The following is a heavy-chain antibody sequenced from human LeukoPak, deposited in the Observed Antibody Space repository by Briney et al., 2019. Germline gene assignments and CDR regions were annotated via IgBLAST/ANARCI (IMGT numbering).Heavy chain of an antibody. D-gene: IGHD2-2*01. CDR3: ATSGPAAPYYYYYGMDV. Sequence: ASVKVSCKVSGYTLTELSMHWVRQAPGKGLEWMGGFDPEGGETIYAQKFQGRVTMTEDTSTDTAYMELSSLRSEDTAVYYCATSGPAAPYYYYYGMDVWGQGTTVTVSS. CDR2: FDPEGGET. J-gene: IGHJ6*02. V-gene: IGHV1-24*01. CDR1: GYTLTELS.